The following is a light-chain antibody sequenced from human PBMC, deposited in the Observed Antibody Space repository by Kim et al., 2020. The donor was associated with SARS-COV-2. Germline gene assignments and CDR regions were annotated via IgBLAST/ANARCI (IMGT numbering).Light chain of an antibody. CDR3: QQYGSSPRT. CDR2: GAS. CDR1: QSVPTSY. Sequence: GEAPPLPCRPRQSVPTSYLACYQQKPGQAPRLLIYGASSRATCIPDRFSGSGSGTDFTLTISRLEPEDFAVYYCQQYGSSPRTFGQGTKVDIK. J-gene: IGKJ1*01. V-gene: IGKV3-20*01.